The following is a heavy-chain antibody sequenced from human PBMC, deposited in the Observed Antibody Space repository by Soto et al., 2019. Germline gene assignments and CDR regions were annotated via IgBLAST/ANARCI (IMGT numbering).Heavy chain of an antibody. Sequence: GGSLRLSCAASGFTFSSYAMSWVRQAPGKGLEWVSAISGSGGSTYYADSVKGRFTISRDNSKNTLYLQMNSLRAEDTAVYYCARAPIVVVTAKVNWFDPWGQGTLVTVSS. D-gene: IGHD2-21*02. V-gene: IGHV3-23*01. CDR3: ARAPIVVVTAKVNWFDP. J-gene: IGHJ5*02. CDR2: ISGSGGST. CDR1: GFTFSSYA.